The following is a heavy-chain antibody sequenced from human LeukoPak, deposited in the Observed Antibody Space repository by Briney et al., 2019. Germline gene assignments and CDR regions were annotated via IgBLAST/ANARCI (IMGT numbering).Heavy chain of an antibody. CDR2: VYYSGST. CDR1: GGSISSFY. J-gene: IGHJ5*02. D-gene: IGHD3-3*01. Sequence: SETLSLTCTVSGGSISSFYWSWIRQSPGKGLEWIGYVYYSGSTNSNPSLKSRVTISVDTSKNQFSLKLSSVTAADTAVYYCARAQESGEFTIFGVGENWFDPWGQGTLVTVSS. CDR3: ARAQESGEFTIFGVGENWFDP. V-gene: IGHV4-59*08.